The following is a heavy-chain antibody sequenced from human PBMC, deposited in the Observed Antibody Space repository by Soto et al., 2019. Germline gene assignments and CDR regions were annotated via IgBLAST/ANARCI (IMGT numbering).Heavy chain of an antibody. CDR2: IIPIFGTA. D-gene: IGHD2-15*01. J-gene: IGHJ6*02. V-gene: IGHV1-69*12. CDR1: GGTFSSYA. Sequence: QVQLVQSGAEVKKPGSSVKVSCKASGGTFSSYAVSWVRQAPGQGLEWMGGIIPIFGTADYAQKFQGRVTINADDSTSTADMELISLRSEDTTVYYCASSGYCSGGSCSYPQYYYYGMDVWCQGTTVTVSS. CDR3: ASSGYCSGGSCSYPQYYYYGMDV.